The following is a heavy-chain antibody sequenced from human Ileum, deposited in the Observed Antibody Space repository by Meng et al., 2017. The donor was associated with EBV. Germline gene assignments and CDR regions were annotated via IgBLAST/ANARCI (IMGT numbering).Heavy chain of an antibody. CDR2: IFYSGSS. CDR1: GGSIRSTGHY. V-gene: IGHV4-30-4*01. CDR3: ARVAVTAIHFDS. D-gene: IGHD2-21*02. J-gene: IGHJ4*02. Sequence: VQLQLCCLGSDNASPTLSPSCNAIGGSIRSTGHYWPWIRQPPGQGLEWIGYIFYSGSSFYNPSLQSRVTISVDTSKNQFSLNLSSVTAADTAVYYCARVAVTAIHFDSWGQGTLVTVSS.